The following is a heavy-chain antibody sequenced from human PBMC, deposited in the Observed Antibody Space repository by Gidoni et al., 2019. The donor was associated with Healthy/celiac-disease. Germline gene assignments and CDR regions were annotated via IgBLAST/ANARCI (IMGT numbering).Heavy chain of an antibody. V-gene: IGHV3-30*18. Sequence: QVQLVESGGGVVQPGRSMRISCAASGFTFSSYGVTWVRQAPGKGLEWGAVISYDGSNKYYADSVKGRFTISRDNSKNTLYLQMNSLRAEDTAVYYGAKERGCSGGSCYIYYYYGMDVWGQGTTVTVSS. CDR2: ISYDGSNK. CDR1: GFTFSSYG. D-gene: IGHD2-15*01. CDR3: AKERGCSGGSCYIYYYYGMDV. J-gene: IGHJ6*02.